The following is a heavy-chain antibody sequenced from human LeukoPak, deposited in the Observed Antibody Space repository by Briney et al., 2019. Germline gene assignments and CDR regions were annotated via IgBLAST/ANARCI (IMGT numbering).Heavy chain of an antibody. V-gene: IGHV3-53*01. CDR2: IYSGGST. CDR3: ARDKNY. J-gene: IGHJ4*02. CDR1: GFTFSSYW. Sequence: GGSLRLSCAASGFTFSSYWMSWVRQAPGKGLEWVSIIYSGGSTYYADSVKGRFTISRDNSKNTLYLQMNSLRAEDTAVYYCARDKNYWGRGTLVTVSS.